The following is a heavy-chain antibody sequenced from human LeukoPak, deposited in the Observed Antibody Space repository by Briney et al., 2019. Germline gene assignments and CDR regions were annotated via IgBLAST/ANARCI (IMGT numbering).Heavy chain of an antibody. D-gene: IGHD2-2*02. V-gene: IGHV3-53*01. Sequence: PGGSLRLSCAASGFTVSSNYMSWVRQAPGKGLEWVSVIYSGGSTYYADSVKGRFTISRDNSKNTLYLQMNGLRAEDTAVYYCARVSRHTLDYWGQGTLVTVSS. CDR2: IYSGGST. CDR3: ARVSRHTLDY. J-gene: IGHJ4*02. CDR1: GFTVSSNY.